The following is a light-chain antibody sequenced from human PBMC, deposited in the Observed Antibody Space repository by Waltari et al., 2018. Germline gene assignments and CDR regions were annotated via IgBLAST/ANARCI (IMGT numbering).Light chain of an antibody. CDR2: YAS. V-gene: IGKV6D-21*02. CDR3: HQSRSFLVT. CDR1: QSVGST. J-gene: IGKJ4*01. Sequence: EIVLTQSPDFLSVTPKQKVTITCRASQSVGSTLHWYQQKAHQSPKLLIKYASHSMPGVPSRFSGSGSGTDFTLTISSLEVEDAAAYYCHQSRSFLVTLGGGTEVEI.